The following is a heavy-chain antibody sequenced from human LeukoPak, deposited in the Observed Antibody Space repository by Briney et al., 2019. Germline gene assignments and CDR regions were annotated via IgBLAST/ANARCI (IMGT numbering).Heavy chain of an antibody. CDR1: GGSISSSTYY. CDR2: IYNSGST. Sequence: SSETLSLTCSVSGGSISSSTYYWGWIHQPPGKGLEWIGNIYNSGSTYYNPSLKSRVTISVDTSKNQFSLKLSSVTAADTAVYYCARALVGAEGWFDPWGQGTLVTVSS. J-gene: IGHJ5*02. D-gene: IGHD1-26*01. V-gene: IGHV4-39*07. CDR3: ARALVGAEGWFDP.